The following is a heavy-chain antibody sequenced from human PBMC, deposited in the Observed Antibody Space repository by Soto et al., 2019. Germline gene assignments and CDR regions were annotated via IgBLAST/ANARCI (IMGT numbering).Heavy chain of an antibody. CDR2: IIPIAAIA. Sequence: QVQLVQSGAEVKKPGSSVKVSCKASGGTFSRYTINWVRQAPGQGLEWMGRIIPIAAIANYTQKFQGRVTITVDKSSTTAYMELRSLRSDETAVYYFASGSTIVRGAPSWVDPWGQGTLVTVSS. CDR1: GGTFSRYT. D-gene: IGHD3-10*01. J-gene: IGHJ5*02. CDR3: ASGSTIVRGAPSWVDP. V-gene: IGHV1-69*02.